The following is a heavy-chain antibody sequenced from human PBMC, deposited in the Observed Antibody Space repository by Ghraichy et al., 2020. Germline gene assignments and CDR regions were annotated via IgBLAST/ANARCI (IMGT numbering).Heavy chain of an antibody. CDR1: GGTFSSYA. J-gene: IGHJ4*02. Sequence: SVKVSCKASGGTFSSYAISWVRQAPGQGLEWMGGIIPIFGTANYAQKFQGRVTITADESTSTAYMELSSLRSEDTAVYYCAISRWIQLWFFLNWGQGTLVTVSS. CDR2: IIPIFGTA. D-gene: IGHD5-18*01. CDR3: AISRWIQLWFFLN. V-gene: IGHV1-69*13.